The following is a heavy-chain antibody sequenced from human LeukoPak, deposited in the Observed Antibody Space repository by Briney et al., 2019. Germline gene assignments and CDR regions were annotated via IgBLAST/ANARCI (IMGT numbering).Heavy chain of an antibody. CDR1: GGSISSSSYY. CDR3: ARGETYYYGSGSYPFDY. Sequence: SETLSLTCTVSGGSISSSSYYWGWIRQPPGKGLEWIGSIYYSGSTYYNPSLKSRVTISVDTSKNQFSLKLSSVTAADTAVYYCARGETYYYGSGSYPFDYWGQGTLVTVSS. V-gene: IGHV4-39*01. D-gene: IGHD3-10*01. CDR2: IYYSGST. J-gene: IGHJ4*02.